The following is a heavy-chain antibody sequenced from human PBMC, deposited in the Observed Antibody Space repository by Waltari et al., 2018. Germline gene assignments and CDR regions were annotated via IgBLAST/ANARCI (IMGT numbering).Heavy chain of an antibody. J-gene: IGHJ4*02. CDR3: ARDRGGSYKTYFDY. V-gene: IGHV1-69*04. CDR2: ITPSLGIA. Sequence: QVQLVQSGAEVKKPGSSVKVSCKASGGTFSSYAISWVRQAPGQGLEWMGGITPSLGIANYAQKFQGRVTITADESTSTAYMELSSLRSEDTAVYYCARDRGGSYKTYFDYWGQGTLVTVSS. CDR1: GGTFSSYA. D-gene: IGHD1-26*01.